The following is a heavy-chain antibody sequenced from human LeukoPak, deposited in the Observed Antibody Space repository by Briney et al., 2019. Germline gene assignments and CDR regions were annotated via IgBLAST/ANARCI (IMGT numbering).Heavy chain of an antibody. J-gene: IGHJ4*02. D-gene: IGHD3-3*02. V-gene: IGHV4-61*01. Sequence: SETLSLTCTVSGGSVTSGSYYWSWIRQPPGEGLEWVVFFYDTGSTNYNPSLKSRVTISVNTSKNQFSLTLSSVTAADTAVYYCARAHFALGSGNVDYWGQGTLVTVSS. CDR2: FYDTGST. CDR3: ARAHFALGSGNVDY. CDR1: GGSVTSGSYY.